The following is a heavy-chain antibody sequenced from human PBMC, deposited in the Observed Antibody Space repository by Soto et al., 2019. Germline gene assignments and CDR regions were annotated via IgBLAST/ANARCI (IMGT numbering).Heavy chain of an antibody. D-gene: IGHD3-3*01. J-gene: IGHJ4*02. CDR3: AAARPYYDFWSGSSPLYFDY. V-gene: IGHV1-58*01. CDR1: GFTFTSSA. CDR2: IVVGSGNT. Sequence: SVKVSCKASGFTFTSSAVQWVRQARGQRLEWIGWIVVGSGNTNYAQKFQERVTITRDMSTSTAYMELSSLRSEDTAVYYCAAARPYYDFWSGSSPLYFDYWGQGTLVTVSS.